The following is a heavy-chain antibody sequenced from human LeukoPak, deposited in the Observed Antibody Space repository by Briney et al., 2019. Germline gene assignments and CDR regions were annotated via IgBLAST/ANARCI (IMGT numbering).Heavy chain of an antibody. Sequence: GGSLRLSCAASGFTFSSYAMSWVRQAPGKGLEWVSAISSSGGSTYYADSVKGRFTISRDNSKNTLYLQMNSLRAEDTAVYYCAKGKYSYDYFDYWGQGTLVTVSS. V-gene: IGHV3-23*01. J-gene: IGHJ4*02. CDR2: ISSSGGST. D-gene: IGHD5-18*01. CDR3: AKGKYSYDYFDY. CDR1: GFTFSSYA.